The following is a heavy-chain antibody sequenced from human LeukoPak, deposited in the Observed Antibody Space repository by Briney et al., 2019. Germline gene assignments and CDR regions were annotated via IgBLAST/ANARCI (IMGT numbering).Heavy chain of an antibody. Sequence: KSGGSLRLSCAASGFTFSSYAMSWVRQAPGKGLEWVSAISGSGGSTYYADSVKGRFTISRDNSKNTLYLQVNSLRAEDTAVYYCAKDPRLDSGGWYLYFDFWGQGTLVTVSS. D-gene: IGHD6-19*01. CDR1: GFTFSSYA. V-gene: IGHV3-23*01. CDR3: AKDPRLDSGGWYLYFDF. J-gene: IGHJ4*02. CDR2: ISGSGGST.